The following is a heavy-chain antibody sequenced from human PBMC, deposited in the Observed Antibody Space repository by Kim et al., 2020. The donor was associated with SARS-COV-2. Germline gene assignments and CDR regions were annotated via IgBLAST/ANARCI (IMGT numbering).Heavy chain of an antibody. Sequence: SETLSPTCTVSGGSISSYYWSWIRQPPGKGLEWIGYIYYSGSTNYNPSLKSRVTISVDTSKNQFSLKLSSVTAADTAVYYCARDGFAGNFDYWGQGTLVTVSS. D-gene: IGHD1-1*01. CDR3: ARDGFAGNFDY. CDR1: GGSISSYY. V-gene: IGHV4-59*13. J-gene: IGHJ4*02. CDR2: IYYSGST.